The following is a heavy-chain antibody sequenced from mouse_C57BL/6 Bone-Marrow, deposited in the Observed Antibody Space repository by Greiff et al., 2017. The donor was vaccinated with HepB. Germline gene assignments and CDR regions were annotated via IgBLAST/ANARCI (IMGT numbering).Heavy chain of an antibody. Sequence: VQLQQPGAELVRPGSSVKLSCKASGYTFTSYWMDWVKQRPGQGLEWIGNIYPSDSETHYNQKFKDKATLTVDKSSSTAYMQLSSLTSEDSAVYFCARSGYSNYGTIAYWGQGTLVTVPA. CDR2: IYPSDSET. J-gene: IGHJ3*01. D-gene: IGHD2-5*01. CDR3: ARSGYSNYGTIAY. V-gene: IGHV1-61*01. CDR1: GYTFTSYW.